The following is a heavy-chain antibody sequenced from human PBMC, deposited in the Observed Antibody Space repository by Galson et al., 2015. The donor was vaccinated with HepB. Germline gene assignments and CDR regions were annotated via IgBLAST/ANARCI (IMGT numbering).Heavy chain of an antibody. CDR3: AREDAYYYDSSGQKDAFDI. D-gene: IGHD3-22*01. CDR2: ISAYNGNT. CDR1: GYTFTSYG. J-gene: IGHJ3*02. Sequence: SVKVSCKASGYTFTSYGISWVRQAPGQGLEWMGWISAYNGNTNYAQKLQGRVTMTTDTSTSTAYMELRSLRSDDTAVYYCAREDAYYYDSSGQKDAFDIWGQGTMVTVSS. V-gene: IGHV1-18*01.